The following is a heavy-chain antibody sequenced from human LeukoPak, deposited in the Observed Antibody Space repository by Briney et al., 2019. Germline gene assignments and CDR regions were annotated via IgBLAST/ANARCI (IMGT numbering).Heavy chain of an antibody. CDR3: AKGGERRFLEWFSYFDY. V-gene: IGHV3-30*02. Sequence: GGSLRLSCAASGFTFSSYGMHWVRQAPGKGLEWVAFIRYDGSNKYYADSVKGRFTISRDNSKNTLYLQMNSLRAEDTAVYYCAKGGERRFLEWFSYFDYWGQGTLVTVSS. CDR2: IRYDGSNK. D-gene: IGHD3-3*01. CDR1: GFTFSSYG. J-gene: IGHJ4*02.